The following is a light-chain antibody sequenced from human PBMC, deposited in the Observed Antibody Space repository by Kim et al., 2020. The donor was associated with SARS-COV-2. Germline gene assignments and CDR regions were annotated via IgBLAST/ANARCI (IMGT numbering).Light chain of an antibody. Sequence: QSVLTQPPSVSGAPGQRVTISCTGSSSNIGAGYDVQWYQQLPGTAPKLLIYGNTNRPSGVPDRFSGSKSGTSAFLVITGLQAEDEAEYYCQSYDPSLSGLFGGWTQLTVL. CDR1: SSNIGAGYD. V-gene: IGLV1-40*01. J-gene: IGLJ3*02. CDR2: GNT. CDR3: QSYDPSLSGL.